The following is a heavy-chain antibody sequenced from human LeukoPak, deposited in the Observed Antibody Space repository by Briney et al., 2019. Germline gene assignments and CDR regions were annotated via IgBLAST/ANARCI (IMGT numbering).Heavy chain of an antibody. CDR2: ISGSGGST. D-gene: IGHD6-19*01. V-gene: IGHV3-23*01. CDR3: ARQTYSSGWYSDY. J-gene: IGHJ4*02. CDR1: GFTFSSYA. Sequence: GGSLRLSCAASGFTFSSYAMSWVRQAPGKGLEWVSAISGSGGSTYYADSVKGRFTISRDNSKNTLYLQMNGLRAEDTAVYYCARQTYSSGWYSDYWGQGTLVTVSS.